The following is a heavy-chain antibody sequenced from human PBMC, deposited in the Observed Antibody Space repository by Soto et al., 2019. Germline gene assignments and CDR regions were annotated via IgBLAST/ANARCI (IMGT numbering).Heavy chain of an antibody. V-gene: IGHV4-30-2*01. J-gene: IGHJ6*02. D-gene: IGHD3-9*01. CDR2: IYHSGST. CDR3: ARARLRYYDILTGYSPYYYYYGMDV. CDR1: GGSISSGGYS. Sequence: PSETLSLTCAVSGGSISSGGYSWSWIRQPPGKGLEWIGYIYHSGSTYYNPSLKSRVTISVDRSKNQFSLKLSSATAADTAVYYCARARLRYYDILTGYSPYYYYYGMDVWGQGTSVTVSS.